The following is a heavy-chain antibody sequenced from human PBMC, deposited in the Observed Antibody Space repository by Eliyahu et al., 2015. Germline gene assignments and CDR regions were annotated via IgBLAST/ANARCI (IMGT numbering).Heavy chain of an antibody. Sequence: QVQLQESGPGLVKPSXXLSLTCVXSGXSIISXNXXTWVRXPPGKGLEWIGEIYHGGTTYYNPSLKSRVTISVDKSKNQFSLKLSSVTAADTALYYCAIRGDNYALDVWGQGTTVTVSS. J-gene: IGHJ6*02. CDR1: GXSIISXNX. CDR2: IYHGGTT. CDR3: AIRGDNYALDV. D-gene: IGHD3-16*01. V-gene: IGHV4-4*02.